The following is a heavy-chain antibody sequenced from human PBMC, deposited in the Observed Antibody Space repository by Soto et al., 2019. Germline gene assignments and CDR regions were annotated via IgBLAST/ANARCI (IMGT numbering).Heavy chain of an antibody. CDR1: GFTLSGYA. J-gene: IGHJ4*02. V-gene: IGHV3-23*01. CDR2: ISGSGDKT. Sequence: QPGGSLRLSCAASGFTLSGYAMSWVRQAPGRGLEWVSIISGSGDKTYYADSVEGRFTVSRDNSKYTVSLQMNSLRVDDTAIYYCAKLPLIQRYFDYWGQGTPVTVSS. CDR3: AKLPLIQRYFDY. D-gene: IGHD1-1*01.